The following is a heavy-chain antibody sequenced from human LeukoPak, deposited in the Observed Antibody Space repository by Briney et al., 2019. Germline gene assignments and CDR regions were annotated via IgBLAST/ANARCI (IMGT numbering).Heavy chain of an antibody. D-gene: IGHD6-6*01. J-gene: IGHJ5*02. CDR1: GYTFTSYY. V-gene: IGHV1-46*01. Sequence: ASVKVSCKASGYTFTSYYMHWVRQAPGQGLEWMGIINPSGGSTSYAQKFQGRVAMTRDTSTSTVYKELSSLRSEDTAVYYCARGRLGGSSSDWFDPWGQGTLVTVSS. CDR3: ARGRLGGSSSDWFDP. CDR2: INPSGGST.